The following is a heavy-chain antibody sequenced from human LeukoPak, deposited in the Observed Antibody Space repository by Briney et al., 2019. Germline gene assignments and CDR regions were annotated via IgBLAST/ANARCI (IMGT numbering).Heavy chain of an antibody. CDR3: ARGYYDYVWGSYRYSTVIFDY. CDR2: INHSGST. Sequence: PSETLSLTCAVYGGSFSGYYWSWIRQPPGKGLEWIGEINHSGSTNYNPSLKSRVTISVDTSENQFSLKLSSVTAADTAVYYCARGYYDYVWGSYRYSTVIFDYWGQGTLVTVSS. D-gene: IGHD3-16*02. J-gene: IGHJ4*02. V-gene: IGHV4-34*01. CDR1: GGSFSGYY.